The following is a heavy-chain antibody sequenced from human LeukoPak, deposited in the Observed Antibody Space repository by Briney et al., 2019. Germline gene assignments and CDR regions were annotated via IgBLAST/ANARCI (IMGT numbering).Heavy chain of an antibody. D-gene: IGHD3-22*01. CDR3: AHSIINYYDSSGYHQRDY. V-gene: IGHV3-30*03. J-gene: IGHJ4*02. CDR1: GFTFSSYG. CDR2: ISYDGSNK. Sequence: GGSLRLSCAASGFTFSSYGMHWVRQAPGKGLEWVAVISYDGSNKYYADSVKGRFTISRDNSKNTLYLQMNSLRAEDTAVYYCAHSIINYYDSSGYHQRDYWGQGTLVTVSS.